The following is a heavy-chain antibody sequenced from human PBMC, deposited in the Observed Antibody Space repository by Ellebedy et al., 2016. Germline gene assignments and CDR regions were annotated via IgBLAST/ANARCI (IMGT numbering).Heavy chain of an antibody. Sequence: GESLKISXAASGFSFSYYTMNWARQAPRMGLEWISFITSEGDYTEYADAVKGRFTISRDNNRKSLYLEINSLRADDTAVYYCARDREIWFDYWGQGALVNVSS. CDR2: ITSEGDYT. V-gene: IGHV3-21*05. D-gene: IGHD2/OR15-2a*01. J-gene: IGHJ4*02. CDR1: GFSFSYYT. CDR3: ARDREIWFDY.